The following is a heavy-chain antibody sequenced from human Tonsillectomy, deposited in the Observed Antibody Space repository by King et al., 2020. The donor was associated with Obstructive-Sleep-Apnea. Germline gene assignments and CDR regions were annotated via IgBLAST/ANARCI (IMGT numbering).Heavy chain of an antibody. CDR1: GYTLTELS. V-gene: IGHV1-24*01. D-gene: IGHD1-26*01. CDR3: AKETRYSGQSGRLSYGMDV. CDR2: FDPEDGET. Sequence: VQLVQSGAEVKKPGASVKVSCKVSGYTLTELSMHWVRQAPGKGLEWMGGFDPEDGETIYAQKFQGRVTMTEDTSTDTAYMELSSLRSEDTAVYYCAKETRYSGQSGRLSYGMDVWGKGPRSPSPQ. J-gene: IGHJ6*04.